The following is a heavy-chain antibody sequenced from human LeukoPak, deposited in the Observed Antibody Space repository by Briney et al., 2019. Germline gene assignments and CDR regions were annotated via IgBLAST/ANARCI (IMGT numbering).Heavy chain of an antibody. V-gene: IGHV3-30-3*01. CDR3: ARDRVVPAAYLFDY. J-gene: IGHJ4*02. D-gene: IGHD2-2*01. CDR2: ISYDGSNK. Sequence: GGSLRLSCAASGFTFSSYAMHWVRQAPGKGLEWEAVISYDGSNKYYADSVKGRFTISRDNSKNTLYLQMNSLRAEDTAVYYCARDRVVPAAYLFDYWGQGTLVTVSS. CDR1: GFTFSSYA.